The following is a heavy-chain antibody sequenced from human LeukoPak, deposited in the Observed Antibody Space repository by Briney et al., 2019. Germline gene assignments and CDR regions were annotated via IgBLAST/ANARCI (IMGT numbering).Heavy chain of an antibody. J-gene: IGHJ3*02. Sequence: SQRLSLTCAVYGGSFSGYYWNWIRQPPGKGLEWIGEINHSGRTNYNPSLKSRVTISVDRSKNQFSLKLSSVTAADTAVYYCASPSVPAAIRAFDIWGQRTMVTVSS. CDR3: ASPSVPAAIRAFDI. V-gene: IGHV4-34*01. CDR2: INHSGRT. D-gene: IGHD2-2*01. CDR1: GGSFSGYY.